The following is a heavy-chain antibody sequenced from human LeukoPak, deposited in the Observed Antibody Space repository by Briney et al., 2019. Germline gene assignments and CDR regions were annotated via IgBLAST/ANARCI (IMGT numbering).Heavy chain of an antibody. CDR1: GGTFSSYA. CDR3: ARDSGWSLGGTGYPRY. Sequence: SVKVSCKASGGTFSSYAISWVRQAPGQGLEWMGGIIPIFGTANYAQKFQGRVTITADESTSTAYMELSSLRSEDTALYYCARDSGWSLGGTGYPRYWGQGTLVTVSS. J-gene: IGHJ4*02. V-gene: IGHV1-69*13. CDR2: IIPIFGTA. D-gene: IGHD3/OR15-3a*01.